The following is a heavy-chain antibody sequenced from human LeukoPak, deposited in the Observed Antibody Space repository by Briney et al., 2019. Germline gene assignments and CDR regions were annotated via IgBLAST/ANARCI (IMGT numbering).Heavy chain of an antibody. Sequence: PGGSLRLSCAASGFTFSSYGMHWVRQAPGKGLEWVAVVWYDGSKRYYADSVKGRFTISREDSKNTLYLQMNSLRAEDTAVYYCAKGYSYGYSMVYWGQGTLATVPS. CDR3: AKGYSYGYSMVY. J-gene: IGHJ4*02. V-gene: IGHV3-33*06. CDR2: VWYDGSKR. CDR1: GFTFSSYG. D-gene: IGHD5-18*01.